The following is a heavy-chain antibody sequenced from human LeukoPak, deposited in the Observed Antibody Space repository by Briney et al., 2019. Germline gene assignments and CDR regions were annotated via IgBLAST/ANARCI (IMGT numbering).Heavy chain of an antibody. CDR3: ARGGSSWYGYYYYMDV. V-gene: IGHV1-2*02. CDR2: INPNSGGT. J-gene: IGHJ6*03. CDR1: GYTFTCYY. D-gene: IGHD6-13*01. Sequence: ASVTVSCKASGYTFTCYYMHWVRQAPGQGLEWMGWINPNSGGTNYAQKFQGRVTMTRDTSISTAYMELSRLRSDDTAVYYCARGGSSWYGYYYYMDVWGKGTTVTVSS.